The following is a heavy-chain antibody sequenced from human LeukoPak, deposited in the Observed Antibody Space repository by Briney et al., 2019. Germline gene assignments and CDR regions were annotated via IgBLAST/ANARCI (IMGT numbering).Heavy chain of an antibody. J-gene: IGHJ4*02. D-gene: IGHD3-22*01. Sequence: GGSLRLSCAASGFTFSSYGMHWVRQAPGKGLEWVAFIRYDGSNKYYADSVKGRFTISRDNSKNTLYLQMNSLRAEDTAVYYCAKDSSYYDSSGYYGLDYWGQGTLVTVSS. CDR2: IRYDGSNK. CDR3: AKDSSYYDSSGYYGLDY. V-gene: IGHV3-30*02. CDR1: GFTFSSYG.